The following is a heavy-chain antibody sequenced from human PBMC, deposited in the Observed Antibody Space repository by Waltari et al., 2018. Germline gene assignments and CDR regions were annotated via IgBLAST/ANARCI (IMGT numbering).Heavy chain of an antibody. CDR1: GGTFSSYA. CDR3: ARDLIAVAGTGDDAFDI. J-gene: IGHJ3*02. D-gene: IGHD6-19*01. CDR2: IIPIFGTA. Sequence: QVQLVQSGAEVKKPGSSVKVSCKASGGTFSSYAISWVRQAPGQGLEWMGGIIPIFGTASDAQKFQGRVTITADESTSTAYMELSSLRSEDTAVYYCARDLIAVAGTGDDAFDIWGQGTMVTVSS. V-gene: IGHV1-69*12.